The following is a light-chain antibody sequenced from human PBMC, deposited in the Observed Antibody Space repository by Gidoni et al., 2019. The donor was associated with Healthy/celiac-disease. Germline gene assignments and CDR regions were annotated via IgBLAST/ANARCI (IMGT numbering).Light chain of an antibody. CDR2: QDS. Sequence: SYELPQPPSWSVSPGQTASITCSGDKLGDKYACWYQQKPGQSPVLVIYQDSKRPSGIPERFSGSNSGNTATLTISGTQAMDEADYYCQAWDSSIVVFGGGTKLTVL. J-gene: IGLJ2*01. V-gene: IGLV3-1*01. CDR3: QAWDSSIVV. CDR1: KLGDKY.